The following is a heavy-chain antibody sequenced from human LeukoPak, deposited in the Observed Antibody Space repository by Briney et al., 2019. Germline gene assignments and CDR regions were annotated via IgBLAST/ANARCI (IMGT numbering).Heavy chain of an antibody. D-gene: IGHD3-22*01. Sequence: GGSLILSCAVSGFRVSSNHMTWVRQAPGKGLEWISLIYTGDVTYYADSVKGRFTISTDNSKNILFLQMDSLTAEDTALYYCASERDYDTYIDYWGQGTLVTVSS. CDR2: IYTGDVT. CDR1: GFRVSSNH. V-gene: IGHV3-53*01. CDR3: ASERDYDTYIDY. J-gene: IGHJ4*02.